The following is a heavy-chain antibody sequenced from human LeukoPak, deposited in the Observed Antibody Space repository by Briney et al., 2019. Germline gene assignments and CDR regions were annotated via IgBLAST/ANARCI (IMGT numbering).Heavy chain of an antibody. V-gene: IGHV1-2*02. J-gene: IGHJ4*02. CDR1: GYTFTGYY. D-gene: IGHD2-15*01. Sequence: GASVKVSCKASGYTFTGYYMHWVRQAPGQGLEWMGWINPNSGGTNYAQKFQGRVTMTRDTSISTAYMELSRLRSDDTAVYYCARSVVAARSYYFDYWGQGTLVTVSS. CDR3: ARSVVAARSYYFDY. CDR2: INPNSGGT.